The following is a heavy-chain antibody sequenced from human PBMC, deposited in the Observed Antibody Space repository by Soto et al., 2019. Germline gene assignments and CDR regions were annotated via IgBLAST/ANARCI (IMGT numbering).Heavy chain of an antibody. Sequence: EGQLVGSGGGLIQPGGSLRLSCAASGLIFGNYWMHWVRQAPGKGLVWVSRIKSDGSNTNYADSVKGRFTISRDNTKSTLYLKMDSLSAEDTAVYYCARESRGYSSYFDYWGQGILVRVSS. V-gene: IGHV3-74*01. J-gene: IGHJ4*02. CDR3: ARESRGYSSYFDY. CDR2: IKSDGSNT. CDR1: GLIFGNYW. D-gene: IGHD2-15*01.